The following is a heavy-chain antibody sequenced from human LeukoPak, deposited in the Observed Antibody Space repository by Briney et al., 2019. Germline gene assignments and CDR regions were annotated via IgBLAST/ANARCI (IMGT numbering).Heavy chain of an antibody. V-gene: IGHV3-30-3*01. Sequence: GGSLRLSCAASGFTFSSYAMHWVRQAPGKGLEWVAVISYDGSNKYYADSVKGRFTISRDNSKNTLYLQMNSLRAEDTAVYYCARPIYGTLLRGAFQHWGQGTLVTVSS. D-gene: IGHD3-3*02. CDR2: ISYDGSNK. CDR3: ARPIYGTLLRGAFQH. CDR1: GFTFSSYA. J-gene: IGHJ1*01.